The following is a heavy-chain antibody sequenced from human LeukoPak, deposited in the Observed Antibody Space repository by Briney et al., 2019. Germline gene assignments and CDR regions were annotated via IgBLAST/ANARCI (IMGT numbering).Heavy chain of an antibody. J-gene: IGHJ4*02. Sequence: PGGSLRLSCAASGFTFSTDDMHWVRQVTGKGLEWVSAIGHAGDTYYSGSVKGRFTISRENAKNSLYLQMNSLRAGDTAVYYCARLTGHNYFDYWGQGTLVTVSS. CDR3: ARLTGHNYFDY. D-gene: IGHD7-27*01. CDR2: IGHAGDT. CDR1: GFTFSTDD. V-gene: IGHV3-13*01.